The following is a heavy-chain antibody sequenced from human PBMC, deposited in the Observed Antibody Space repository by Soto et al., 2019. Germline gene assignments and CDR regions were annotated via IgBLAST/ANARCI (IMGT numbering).Heavy chain of an antibody. J-gene: IGHJ6*02. CDR2: MNPGTGNT. V-gene: IGHV1-8*01. CDR1: GYTFSNYD. Sequence: ASVKVSCKASGYTFSNYDINWVRQATGQGLEWMGWMNPGTGNTGYAQKFQGKVTMTRNMSISTAYMELSRLRSEDTAKYYCARVVPTVTERRGFGQYGTAVWG. D-gene: IGHD3-10*01. CDR3: ARVVPTVTERRGFGQYGTAV.